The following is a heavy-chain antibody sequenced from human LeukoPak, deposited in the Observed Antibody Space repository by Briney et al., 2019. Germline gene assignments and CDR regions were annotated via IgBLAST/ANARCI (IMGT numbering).Heavy chain of an antibody. D-gene: IGHD3-10*01. CDR3: AREGEYYSESGNLVDASDV. J-gene: IGHJ3*01. CDR1: GYTFSSYG. V-gene: IGHV1-18*01. Sequence: ASVKVSCKASGYTFSSYGITWVRQAPGQGLEWMGWISAYNSNTYYAQKLQGRVTITADTSTYTAYLEMSSLTSEDTAVYYCAREGEYYSESGNLVDASDVWGQGTMVTVSA. CDR2: ISAYNSNT.